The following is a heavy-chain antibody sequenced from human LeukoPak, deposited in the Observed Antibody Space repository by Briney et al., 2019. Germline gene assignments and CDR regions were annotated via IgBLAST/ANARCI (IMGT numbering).Heavy chain of an antibody. V-gene: IGHV3-48*04. J-gene: IGHJ6*04. Sequence: GGSLRLSCAASGFTFSSYGMSWVRQVPGKGLEWVSYISSSGSTIYYADSVKGRFTISRDNAKNSLYLQLNSLRAEDTAVYYCAELGITMIGGVWGKGTTVTISS. CDR3: AELGITMIGGV. CDR1: GFTFSSYG. CDR2: ISSSGSTI. D-gene: IGHD3-10*02.